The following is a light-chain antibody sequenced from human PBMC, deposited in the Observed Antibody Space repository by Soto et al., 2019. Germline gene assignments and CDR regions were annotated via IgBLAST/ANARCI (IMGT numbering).Light chain of an antibody. CDR2: DAY. J-gene: IGKJ1*01. Sequence: EIVLTQSPATLSLSPGEKATLSCRASESVSSYLAWYQQKPGQAPRLLIYDAYNRATGIPARFSGSGSGTDIPLTISSLEPEDFAVYYCQQRSNWPPTFGQGTKVEIK. V-gene: IGKV3-11*01. CDR3: QQRSNWPPT. CDR1: ESVSSY.